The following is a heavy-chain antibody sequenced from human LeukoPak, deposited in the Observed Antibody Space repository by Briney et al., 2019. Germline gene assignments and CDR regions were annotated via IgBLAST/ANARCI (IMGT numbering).Heavy chain of an antibody. Sequence: PGGSLRLSCAASGFTFSSYAMHWVRQAPGKGLEWVAVISYDGSNKYYADSVKGRFTISRDNSKNTLYLQMNSLRAEDTAVYYCARDRLHYYDSSGYFGDWGQGTLVTVSS. V-gene: IGHV3-30*04. J-gene: IGHJ4*02. CDR2: ISYDGSNK. CDR1: GFTFSSYA. CDR3: ARDRLHYYDSSGYFGD. D-gene: IGHD3-22*01.